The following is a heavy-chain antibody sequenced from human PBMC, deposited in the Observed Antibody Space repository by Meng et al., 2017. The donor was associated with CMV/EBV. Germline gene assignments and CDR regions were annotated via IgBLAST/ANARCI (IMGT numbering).Heavy chain of an antibody. D-gene: IGHD1-26*01. V-gene: IGHV3-23*01. Sequence: CAAFGFIFSSFAMSWVRQAPGKGLEWISAISGSGGNTYYADSVKGRFTISRDNSKNTLDLQLNSLRADDTAVYYCAKTRYSGSYGVDYWGQGTLVTVSS. CDR2: ISGSGGNT. CDR1: GFIFSSFA. J-gene: IGHJ4*02. CDR3: AKTRYSGSYGVDY.